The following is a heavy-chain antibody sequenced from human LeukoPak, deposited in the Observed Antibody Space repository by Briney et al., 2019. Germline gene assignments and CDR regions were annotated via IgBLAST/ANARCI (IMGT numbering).Heavy chain of an antibody. Sequence: PSETLSLTCTVSGGSISSYYWSWIRQPPGKGLEWIGYIYYSGSTNYNPSLKSRVTISVDTSKNQFSLKLSSVTAADTAAYYCARHYYDSSGYYYVGYFDYWGQGTLVTVSS. J-gene: IGHJ4*02. V-gene: IGHV4-59*08. D-gene: IGHD3-22*01. CDR3: ARHYYDSSGYYYVGYFDY. CDR2: IYYSGST. CDR1: GGSISSYY.